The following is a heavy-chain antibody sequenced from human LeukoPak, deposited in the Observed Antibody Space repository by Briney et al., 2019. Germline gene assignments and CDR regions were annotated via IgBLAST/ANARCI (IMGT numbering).Heavy chain of an antibody. J-gene: IGHJ6*02. CDR3: ARDRYCSSTTCYHYYHYGMDV. D-gene: IGHD2-2*01. Sequence: GASVTVSCKASGYTFTSYGMSWVRQAPGQGLEWMGWISGYNGNTVYAQNLKGRVTMTTDTSTSTASMELRSLGSDDSAVYYCARDRYCSSTTCYHYYHYGMDVWGQGTTVTVSS. V-gene: IGHV1-18*01. CDR2: ISGYNGNT. CDR1: GYTFTSYG.